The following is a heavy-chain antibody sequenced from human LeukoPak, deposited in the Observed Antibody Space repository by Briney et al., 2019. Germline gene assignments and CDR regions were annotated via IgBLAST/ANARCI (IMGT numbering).Heavy chain of an antibody. CDR2: ISAHSGNT. V-gene: IGHV1-18*01. CDR1: GYTFSTYG. Sequence: GASVKVSCKTSGYTFSTYGITWVRQAPGQGFQWMGWISAHSGNTKYAENFQGRISLTTDTSATTAYMELRSLTSDDTAVYYCARDLSSGGWTLEFDYWGRGSLVTVAS. J-gene: IGHJ4*02. D-gene: IGHD1-1*01. CDR3: ARDLSSGGWTLEFDY.